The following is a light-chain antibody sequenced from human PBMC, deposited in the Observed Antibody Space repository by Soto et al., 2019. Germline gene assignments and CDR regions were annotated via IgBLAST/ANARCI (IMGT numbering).Light chain of an antibody. V-gene: IGKV1-33*01. J-gene: IGKJ4*01. Sequence: DIQMTQSPASLSASVGDRVNLTCQASQDIINYLNWYQFKPGRAPKVLIYDVANVETGVPSSSSGSGSGADFTLTIRSLQPEDIAPYYCNKRSTFGGGTKVEIK. CDR1: QDIINY. CDR3: NKRST. CDR2: DVA.